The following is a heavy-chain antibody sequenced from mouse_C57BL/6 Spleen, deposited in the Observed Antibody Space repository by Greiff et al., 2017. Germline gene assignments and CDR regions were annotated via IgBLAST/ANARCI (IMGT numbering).Heavy chain of an antibody. Sequence: VQLQQPGAELVRPGSSVKLSCKASGYTFTSYWMDWVKQRPGQGLEWIGNIYPSDSETHYNQKFKDKATLTVDKSSSTAYMQLSSLTSEDSAVYYCAREAGYYPYFDYWGQGTTLTVSS. CDR1: GYTFTSYW. V-gene: IGHV1-61*01. CDR3: AREAGYYPYFDY. D-gene: IGHD2-3*01. J-gene: IGHJ2*01. CDR2: IYPSDSET.